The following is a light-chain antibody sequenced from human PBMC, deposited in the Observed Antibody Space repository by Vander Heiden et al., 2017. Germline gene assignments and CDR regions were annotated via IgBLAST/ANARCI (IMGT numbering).Light chain of an antibody. J-gene: IGKJ1*01. CDR1: QNVNKN. Sequence: IVMTQSPPTLSLSPGERATLSCRASQNVNKNVAWYRQKRGQAPRLLIWGASNRATGIPVRVSGSGYGTEFTLTISSRQSEDFAVYYCQQYENWPPWTFGQGTKV. CDR2: GAS. CDR3: QQYENWPPWT. V-gene: IGKV3D-15*01.